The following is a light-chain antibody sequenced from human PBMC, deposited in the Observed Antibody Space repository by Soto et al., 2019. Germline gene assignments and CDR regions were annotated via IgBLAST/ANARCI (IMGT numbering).Light chain of an antibody. Sequence: QSALTQPASVSGSPGQSITISCTGTSSDVGGYNYVSWYQQHPGKAPKLMIYEVSNRPSGVSNRFSGSKSGNTASLTISGLQAEDEADYYCSSYTSSSTPLYVFGTWTKVTVL. J-gene: IGLJ1*01. V-gene: IGLV2-14*01. CDR2: EVS. CDR3: SSYTSSSTPLYV. CDR1: SSDVGGYNY.